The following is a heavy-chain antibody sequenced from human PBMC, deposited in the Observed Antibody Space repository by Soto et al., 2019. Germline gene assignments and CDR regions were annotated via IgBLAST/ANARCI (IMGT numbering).Heavy chain of an antibody. Sequence: EVQLVESGGGLVQPGRSLRLSCAASGFTFDDYAMHWVRQAPGRGLEWVSGISWSSDSIAYADSVKGRFTISRDNAKDSLYLQMNSLRAEDTALYYCAKCLFGVVIGLAIGAFDVWGQGTMVTVSS. CDR1: GFTFDDYA. D-gene: IGHD3-16*01. CDR3: AKCLFGVVIGLAIGAFDV. V-gene: IGHV3-9*01. J-gene: IGHJ3*01. CDR2: ISWSSDSI.